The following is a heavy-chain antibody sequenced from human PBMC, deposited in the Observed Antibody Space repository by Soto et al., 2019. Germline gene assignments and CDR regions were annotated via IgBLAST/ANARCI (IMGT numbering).Heavy chain of an antibody. Sequence: QVQLVESGGGVVQPGRSLRLSCAASGFTFSSYAMHWVRQAPGKGLEWVAVISYDGSNKYYADSVKGRFTISRDNSKNTLYLQMNSLRAEDTAVYYCARARGFSIAGAPLDYWGQGTLVTVSS. CDR3: ARARGFSIAGAPLDY. J-gene: IGHJ4*02. CDR2: ISYDGSNK. CDR1: GFTFSSYA. D-gene: IGHD1-26*01. V-gene: IGHV3-30-3*01.